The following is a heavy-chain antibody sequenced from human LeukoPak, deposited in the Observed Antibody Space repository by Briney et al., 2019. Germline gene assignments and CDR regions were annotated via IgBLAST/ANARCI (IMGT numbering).Heavy chain of an antibody. J-gene: IGHJ4*02. V-gene: IGHV3-30*18. CDR1: GFTFSSYG. D-gene: IGHD3-10*01. Sequence: GGSLRLSCAASGFTFSSYGIHWVRQAPGKGLEWVALISYDGSNIYYADSVKGRFTISRDNSKNTLHLQMNSLRAEDTAVYYCANENYYGSGSYPDYWGQGTLVTVSS. CDR2: ISYDGSNI. CDR3: ANENYYGSGSYPDY.